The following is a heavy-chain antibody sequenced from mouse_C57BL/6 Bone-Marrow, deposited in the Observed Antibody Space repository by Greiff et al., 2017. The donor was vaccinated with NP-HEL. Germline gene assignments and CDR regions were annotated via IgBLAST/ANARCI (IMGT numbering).Heavy chain of an antibody. CDR3: ARQPWYFDV. Sequence: EVQLMESGGGLVQPGESLKLSCESYEYAFPSHDMSWVRKTPEKRLELVAAINRDGGSTYYPDNMERRFTISRDNTKKTLYLQMGILRSEDTAVYYCARQPWYFDVWGTGTTLTVSS. CDR1: EYAFPSHD. CDR2: INRDGGST. V-gene: IGHV5-2*01. J-gene: IGHJ1*03.